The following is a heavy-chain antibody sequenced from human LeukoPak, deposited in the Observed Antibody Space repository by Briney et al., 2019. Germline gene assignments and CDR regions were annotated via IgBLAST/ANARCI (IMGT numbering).Heavy chain of an antibody. CDR1: GFTFSSYA. J-gene: IGHJ6*03. D-gene: IGHD4-17*01. V-gene: IGHV3-23*01. CDR3: AKAAEYGPSGYYYYMDV. CDR2: ISGSGGST. Sequence: PGGSLRLSCAASGFTFSSYAMSWVRQAPGKGLEWVSAISGSGGSTYYADSVKGRFTISRDNSKNTLYLQMNSLRAEDTAVYYCAKAAEYGPSGYYYYMDVWGKGTTVTVSS.